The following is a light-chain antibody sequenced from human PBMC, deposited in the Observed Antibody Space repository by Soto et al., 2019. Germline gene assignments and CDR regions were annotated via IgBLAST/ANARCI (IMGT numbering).Light chain of an antibody. Sequence: EVVMTQSPGTLSVSPGEGATLSCRASHSVDSNLAWYQQKPGQAPRLLMYGAATRHSGIPDRFSGSGSGTEFTLTISSLQSEDFAVYYCQQYDSWPLTFGGGTKVEIK. V-gene: IGKV3D-15*01. CDR3: QQYDSWPLT. CDR1: HSVDSN. J-gene: IGKJ4*01. CDR2: GAA.